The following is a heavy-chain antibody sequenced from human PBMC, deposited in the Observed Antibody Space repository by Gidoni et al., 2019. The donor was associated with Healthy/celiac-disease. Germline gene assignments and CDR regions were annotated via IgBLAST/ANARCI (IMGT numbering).Heavy chain of an antibody. CDR1: EFTFSSYS. V-gene: IGHV3-21*01. Sequence: EAQLVESGGGLVKPGGSLRLSCAASEFTFSSYSMNWVRQAPGKGLEWVSSIRSSSSYIYYADSVKGRFTIARDNAKNSLFLQMNSLRAEDTAVYYCAREVDCSGGSCHMFDYWGQGTLVTVSS. CDR2: IRSSSSYI. D-gene: IGHD2-15*01. CDR3: AREVDCSGGSCHMFDY. J-gene: IGHJ4*02.